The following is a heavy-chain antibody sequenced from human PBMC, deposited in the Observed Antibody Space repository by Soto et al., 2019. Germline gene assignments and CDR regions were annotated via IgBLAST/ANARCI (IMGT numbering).Heavy chain of an antibody. D-gene: IGHD6-19*01. J-gene: IGHJ4*02. CDR1: GGSISSSNW. CDR3: ARIAVAGTRFDY. CDR2: IYHSGST. V-gene: IGHV4-4*02. Sequence: QVQLQESGPGLVKPSGTLSLTCAVSGGSISSSNWWSWVRQPPGKGLEWIGEIYHSGSTNYNPSLTRRVTISVDKSKNQFSLKLSSVTAAATAVYYCARIAVAGTRFDYWGQGTLVTVSS.